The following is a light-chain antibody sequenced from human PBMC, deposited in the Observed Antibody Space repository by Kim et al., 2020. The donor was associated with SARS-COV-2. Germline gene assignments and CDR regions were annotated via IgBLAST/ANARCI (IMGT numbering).Light chain of an antibody. V-gene: IGLV2-11*01. Sequence: QSALTQPRSVSGSPGQSVTISCTGTSSDVGGYNYVSWYQQHPGKAPKLMIYDVSKRPSGVPDRFSGSKSGNTASLTISGLQAEDEADYYCCSYAGSLPYVFGTGTKVTVL. CDR2: DVS. CDR1: SSDVGGYNY. CDR3: CSYAGSLPYV. J-gene: IGLJ1*01.